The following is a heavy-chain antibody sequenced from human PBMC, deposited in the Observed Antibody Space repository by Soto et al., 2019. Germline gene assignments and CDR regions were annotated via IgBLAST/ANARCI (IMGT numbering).Heavy chain of an antibody. CDR1: GFTFSDYY. J-gene: IGHJ4*02. CDR3: AREVYDSSGYRLYYFDY. V-gene: IGHV3-11*01. CDR2: IGGRGITI. D-gene: IGHD3-22*01. Sequence: VGSRNLSCAASGFTFSDYYMSWIRQTPGTGLEWVSYIGGRGITIFYADSVKGRFTISRDNAKNSLYLQMNSLRAEDTAVYYCAREVYDSSGYRLYYFDYWGQGTLVTVSS.